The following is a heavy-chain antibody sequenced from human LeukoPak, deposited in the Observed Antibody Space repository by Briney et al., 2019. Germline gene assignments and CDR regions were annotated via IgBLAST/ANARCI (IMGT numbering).Heavy chain of an antibody. CDR1: GFTFSSYA. CDR2: ISYDASNK. CDR3: AADFQQLAPFGGY. Sequence: PGRSLRLSCAASGFTFSSYAMHWVRQAPGKGVEWVAVISYDASNKYYADSVKGRFTISRDNSKNTLYLQMNSLRAEDTAVYYCAADFQQLAPFGGYWGQGTLVTVSS. J-gene: IGHJ4*02. V-gene: IGHV3-30-3*01. D-gene: IGHD6-13*01.